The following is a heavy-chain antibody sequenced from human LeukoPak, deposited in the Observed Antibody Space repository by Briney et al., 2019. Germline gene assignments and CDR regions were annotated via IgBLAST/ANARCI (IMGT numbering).Heavy chain of an antibody. V-gene: IGHV3-9*01. Sequence: PGGFLRLSCAAFGFTFDNYAMHWVRQAPGKGLEWVSGITWNSGEIDYANSVKGRFTISRDSATKSVYLQMNSLTTEDTALYYCVKEENPYGSGFDAFDLWGQGTMVTVSS. CDR1: GFTFDNYA. J-gene: IGHJ3*01. D-gene: IGHD3-10*01. CDR2: ITWNSGEI. CDR3: VKEENPYGSGFDAFDL.